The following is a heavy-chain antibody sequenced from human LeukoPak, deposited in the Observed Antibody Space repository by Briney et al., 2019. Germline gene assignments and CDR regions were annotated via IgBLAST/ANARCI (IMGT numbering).Heavy chain of an antibody. CDR2: IYPGDSDT. V-gene: IGHV5-51*01. J-gene: IGHJ6*02. Sequence: GESLKISCQGSGYSFTSYWIGWVRQMPGKGLEWMGIIYPGDSDTRYSPSFQGQVTISADKSISTAYLQWSSLKASDTAMYYCARQRTAAAGHYYYYGMDVWGQGTTVTVSS. D-gene: IGHD6-13*01. CDR1: GYSFTSYW. CDR3: ARQRTAAAGHYYYYGMDV.